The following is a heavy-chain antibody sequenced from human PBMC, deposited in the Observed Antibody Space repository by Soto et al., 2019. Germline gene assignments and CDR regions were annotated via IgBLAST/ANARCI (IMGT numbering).Heavy chain of an antibody. CDR3: ANDLYGSETYTYYCRMDV. J-gene: IGHJ6*02. CDR1: GFTFSRFG. V-gene: IGHV3-30*18. D-gene: IGHD3-10*01. Sequence: GGSLRLSCAASGFTFSRFGMHWVRQAPGKGLEWVAVISYDGSNRFYADSVKGRFTISRDNSKNTLYLQMNSLRPEDTAVYYCANDLYGSETYTYYCRMDVWGQGTTVTAS. CDR2: ISYDGSNR.